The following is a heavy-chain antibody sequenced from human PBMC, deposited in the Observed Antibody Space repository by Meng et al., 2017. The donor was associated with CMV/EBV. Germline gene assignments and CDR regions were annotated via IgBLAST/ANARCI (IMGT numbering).Heavy chain of an antibody. Sequence: LSCAASGFTLSNYAMSWVRQAPGKGLEWVSSISSSSLYIYYADSVKGRFTISRGNAKNSLYLQMNSLRAEDTAVYYCANYDSSVGYWGQGTLVTVSS. CDR3: ANYDSSVGY. J-gene: IGHJ4*02. CDR2: ISSSSLYI. V-gene: IGHV3-21*01. CDR1: GFTLSNYA. D-gene: IGHD3-22*01.